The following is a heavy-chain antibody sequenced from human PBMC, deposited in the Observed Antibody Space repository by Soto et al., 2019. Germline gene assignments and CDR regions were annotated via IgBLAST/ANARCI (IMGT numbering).Heavy chain of an antibody. V-gene: IGHV3-23*01. D-gene: IGHD6-13*01. CDR3: AKDRGSSWYLNTKNWFDP. CDR1: GFTFSSYA. J-gene: IGHJ5*02. CDR2: ISGSGGST. Sequence: GGYPRIACAASGFTFSSYAMSCVLQAPGKGLEWVSAISGSGGSTYYADSVKGRFTISRDNSKNTLYLQMNSLGAEDTAVYYCAKDRGSSWYLNTKNWFDPWGQGTLVTVSS.